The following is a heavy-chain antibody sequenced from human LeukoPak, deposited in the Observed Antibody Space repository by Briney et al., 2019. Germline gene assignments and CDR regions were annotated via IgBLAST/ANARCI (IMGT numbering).Heavy chain of an antibody. V-gene: IGHV3-53*05. J-gene: IGHJ4*02. CDR3: ARDRFYSRGGGGYFDN. CDR1: GLTVSNNY. D-gene: IGHD3-16*01. CDR2: IYSGGST. Sequence: GGSLRLSCAVSGLTVSNNYMSWVRQAPGKGLEWVSVIYSGGSTYYADSVKGRFTISRDNSKNTVYLQMNSLRPDDTAVYYCARDRFYSRGGGGYFDNWGQGTLVIVS.